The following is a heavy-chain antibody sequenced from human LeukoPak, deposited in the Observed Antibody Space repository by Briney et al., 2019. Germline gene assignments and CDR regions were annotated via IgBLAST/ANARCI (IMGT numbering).Heavy chain of an antibody. Sequence: RSSETLSLTCTVSGGSISSGGYSWSWIRQHPGKGLEWIGYIYYSGSTYYNPSLKSRVTISVDTSKNQFSLKLSSVTAADTAVYYCARTAGYSGYNWFDPWGQGTLVTVSS. CDR3: ARTAGYSGYNWFDP. CDR2: IYYSGST. CDR1: GGSISSGGYS. J-gene: IGHJ5*02. V-gene: IGHV4-31*03. D-gene: IGHD5-12*01.